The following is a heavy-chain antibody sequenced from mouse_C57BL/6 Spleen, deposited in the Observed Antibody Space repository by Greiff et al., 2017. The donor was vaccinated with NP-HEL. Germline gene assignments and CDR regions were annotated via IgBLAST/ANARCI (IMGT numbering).Heavy chain of an antibody. Sequence: QVQLKQSGAELMKPGASVKLSCKATGYTFTGYWIEWVKQRPGHGLEWIGEILPGSGSTNYNEKFKGKATFTADTSSNTAYMQLSSLTTEDSAIYYCARRGITTVVARYAMDYWGQGTSVTVSS. CDR1: GYTFTGYW. CDR2: ILPGSGST. V-gene: IGHV1-9*01. D-gene: IGHD1-1*01. CDR3: ARRGITTVVARYAMDY. J-gene: IGHJ4*01.